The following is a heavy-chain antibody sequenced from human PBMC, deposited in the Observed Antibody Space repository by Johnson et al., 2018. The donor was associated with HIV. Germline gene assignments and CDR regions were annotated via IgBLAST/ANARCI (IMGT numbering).Heavy chain of an antibody. CDR2: ISYDGSNK. CDR3: ARERQSSSGYDAFDM. CDR1: GFTFSSYG. Sequence: VQLVESGGGLVKPGGSLRLSCAASGFTFSSYGMHWVRQAPGKGLEWVAVISYDGSNKYYADSVKGRFTISRDNSKNTLYLQMNSLRVEDTAIYYCARERQSSSGYDAFDMWGKGTMVTVSS. J-gene: IGHJ3*02. V-gene: IGHV3-30*03. D-gene: IGHD6-25*01.